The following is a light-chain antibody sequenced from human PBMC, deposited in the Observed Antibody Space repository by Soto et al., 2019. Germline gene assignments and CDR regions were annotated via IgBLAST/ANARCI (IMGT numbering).Light chain of an antibody. CDR1: SSDVGAYNY. Sequence: QSALTQPASVSGSPGQSITISCTGTSSDVGAYNYVSWYQHYPGRAPKLMIYDVSNRPSGVSDHFSGSKSGSTASLTISGLQAEDESDYYCSSYTSSNTVLFGGGTKLTVL. CDR2: DVS. V-gene: IGLV2-14*03. J-gene: IGLJ2*01. CDR3: SSYTSSNTVL.